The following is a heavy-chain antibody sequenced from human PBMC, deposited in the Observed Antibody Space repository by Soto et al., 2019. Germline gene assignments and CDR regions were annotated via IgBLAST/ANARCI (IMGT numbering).Heavy chain of an antibody. CDR1: GGSISSYY. Sequence: SETLSLTCTVSGGSISSYYWSWIRQPPGKGLEWIGYIYYSGSINYNPSLKSRVTISVDTSKNQFSLKLSSVTAADTAVYYCARVRDYYDSSGYYDYYYYGMDVWGQGTTVTVSS. D-gene: IGHD3-22*01. CDR3: ARVRDYYDSSGYYDYYYYGMDV. J-gene: IGHJ6*02. V-gene: IGHV4-59*01. CDR2: IYYSGSI.